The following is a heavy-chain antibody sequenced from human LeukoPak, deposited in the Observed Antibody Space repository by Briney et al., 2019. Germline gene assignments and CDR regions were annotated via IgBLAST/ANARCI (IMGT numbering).Heavy chain of an antibody. CDR2: ISTHNGNT. CDR3: ARDRQTNWFDP. V-gene: IGHV1-18*01. J-gene: IGHJ5*02. Sequence: ASVKVSCKASGYIFTSNGINWVRQAPGQGLEWMGWISTHNGNTDYAQKLQGRVTMTTDTSTTTAYMELRSLGSDDTAVYYCARDRQTNWFDPWGQGTLVTVSS. CDR1: GYIFTSNG.